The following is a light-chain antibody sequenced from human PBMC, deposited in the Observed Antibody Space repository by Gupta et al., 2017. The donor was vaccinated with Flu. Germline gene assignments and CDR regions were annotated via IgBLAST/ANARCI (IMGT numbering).Light chain of an antibody. V-gene: IGKV3-15*01. Sequence: ATLSVSPGERATLSCRASQNVSSNLAWYQQKPGQAPRLLIYGASTRATGLPARFSGSGSRTEFTLTISSLQSEDFAIYYCQQYKNWPPITFGQGTRLEIK. CDR3: QQYKNWPPIT. CDR1: QNVSSN. J-gene: IGKJ5*01. CDR2: GAS.